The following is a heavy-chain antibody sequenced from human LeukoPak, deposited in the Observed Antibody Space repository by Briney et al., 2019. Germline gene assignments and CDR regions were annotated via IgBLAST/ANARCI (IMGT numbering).Heavy chain of an antibody. D-gene: IGHD1-7*01. CDR2: ISYDGSNK. Sequence: GGSLRLSCAASGFTFSNYDMHWVSQAPGKGLEWVAVISYDGSNKYHADSVKGRFTISRDNSKNTVYLQMNSLRAEDTAVYYCAKDREGTTFDNWGQGTLVTVSS. CDR1: GFTFSNYD. J-gene: IGHJ4*02. CDR3: AKDREGTTFDN. V-gene: IGHV3-30*18.